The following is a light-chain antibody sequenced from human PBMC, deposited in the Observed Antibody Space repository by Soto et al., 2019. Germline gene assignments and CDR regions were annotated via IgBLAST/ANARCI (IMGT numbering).Light chain of an antibody. V-gene: IGLV2-14*01. CDR3: SSYTSISTYV. CDR1: GSDVGGYNF. Sequence: QSALTQPASVSGSPGQSITISCSGTGSDVGGYNFVSWYQQHPDKAPKLMIYDVTNRPSGVSNRFSGSKSGNTASLTISGLQAEDEDDYYCSSYTSISTYVFGTGTKVTVL. CDR2: DVT. J-gene: IGLJ1*01.